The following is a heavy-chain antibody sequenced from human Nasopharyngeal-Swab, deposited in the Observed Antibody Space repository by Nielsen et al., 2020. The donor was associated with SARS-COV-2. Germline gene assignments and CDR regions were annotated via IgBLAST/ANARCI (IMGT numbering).Heavy chain of an antibody. D-gene: IGHD6-19*01. CDR2: ISYDGSNK. CDR1: GFTFSSYG. V-gene: IGHV3-30*18. J-gene: IGHJ4*02. Sequence: SCAASGFTFSSYGMHWVRQAPGKGLEWVAVISYDGSNKYYADSVKGRFTISRDNSKNTLYLQMNSLRAEDTAVYYCAKARAVAGIDYWGQGTLVTVSS. CDR3: AKARAVAGIDY.